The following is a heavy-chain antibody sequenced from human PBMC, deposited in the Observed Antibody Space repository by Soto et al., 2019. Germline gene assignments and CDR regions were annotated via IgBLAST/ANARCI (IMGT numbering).Heavy chain of an antibody. D-gene: IGHD4-17*01. Sequence: PGESLKISCKGSGYGFTSHWIGWVRQMPGKGLEWMGIIYPGDSDTRYNPSFQGQVTMSADKSISTAYLQWSSLKASDTAMYYCARLDYGDRGYFEFWGQGALVTAPQ. V-gene: IGHV5-51*01. J-gene: IGHJ4*02. CDR2: IYPGDSDT. CDR1: GYGFTSHW. CDR3: ARLDYGDRGYFEF.